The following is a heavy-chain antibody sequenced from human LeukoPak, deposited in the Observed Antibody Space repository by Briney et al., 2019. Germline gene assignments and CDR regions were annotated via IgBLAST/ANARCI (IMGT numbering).Heavy chain of an antibody. CDR1: GFTFSDYC. CDR3: ARDLERRYFDWLLPNDAFDI. CDR2: ISSSGSTI. Sequence: GGSLRLSCAASGFTFSDYCMSWIRQAPGKGLEWVSYISSSGSTIYYADSVKGRFTISRDNAKNSLYLQMNSLRAEDTAVYYCARDLERRYFDWLLPNDAFDIWGQGTMVTVSS. D-gene: IGHD3-9*01. J-gene: IGHJ3*02. V-gene: IGHV3-11*04.